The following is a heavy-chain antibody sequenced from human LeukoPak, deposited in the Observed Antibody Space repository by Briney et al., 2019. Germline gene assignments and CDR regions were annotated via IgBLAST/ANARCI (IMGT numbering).Heavy chain of an antibody. J-gene: IGHJ5*02. CDR3: AKDLFIVVNRGWFDP. Sequence: GGSLRLSCAASRFTFSSYAMSWVRQAPGKGLEWVSAISGSGGSTYYADSVKGRFTISRDNSKNTLYLQMNSLRAEDTAVYYCAKDLFIVVNRGWFDPWGQGTLVTVSS. D-gene: IGHD3-16*02. V-gene: IGHV3-23*01. CDR2: ISGSGGST. CDR1: RFTFSSYA.